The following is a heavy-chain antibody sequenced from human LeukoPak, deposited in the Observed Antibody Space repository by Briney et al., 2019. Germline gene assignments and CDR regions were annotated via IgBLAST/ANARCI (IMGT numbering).Heavy chain of an antibody. D-gene: IGHD6-6*01. CDR3: ARDGTYSSSSRDYYYYMDV. Sequence: GGSLRLSCAASGFTFSSYGMHWVRQAPGKGLEWVAVIWYDGSNKYYTDSVKGRFTISRDNSKNTLYLQMNSLRAEDTAVYYCARDGTYSSSSRDYYYYMDVWGKGTTVTVSS. J-gene: IGHJ6*03. V-gene: IGHV3-33*01. CDR2: IWYDGSNK. CDR1: GFTFSSYG.